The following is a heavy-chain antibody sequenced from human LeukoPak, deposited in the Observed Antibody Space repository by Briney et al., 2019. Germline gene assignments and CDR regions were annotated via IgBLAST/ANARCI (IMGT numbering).Heavy chain of an antibody. CDR1: GGSSSGYY. J-gene: IGHJ4*02. CDR3: ARVPTYYYAYLHYFDY. Sequence: PSETLSLTCAVYGGSSSGYYWSWIRQPPGKGLEWIGEINHSGSTNYNPSLKSRVTISVDTSKNQFSLKLSSVTAADTAVYYCARVPTYYYAYLHYFDYWGQGTLVTVSS. D-gene: IGHD3-10*01. V-gene: IGHV4-34*01. CDR2: INHSGST.